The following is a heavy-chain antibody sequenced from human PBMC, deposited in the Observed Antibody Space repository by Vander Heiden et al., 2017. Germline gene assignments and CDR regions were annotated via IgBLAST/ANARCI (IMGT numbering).Heavy chain of an antibody. CDR3: ARDSYDTSGYDLQYYGLDV. CDR2: ISTSSAYI. CDR1: GFTFTTYS. V-gene: IGHV3-21*02. J-gene: IGHJ6*02. D-gene: IGHD3-22*01. Sequence: EVQLLASGGGLVKPVGSVRLSCAASGFTFTTYSMNWVRQAPGKGLGWVSSISTSSAYIHYADSVKGRFTISRDNAKNSLYLLMSSLRAEDTALYYCARDSYDTSGYDLQYYGLDVWGQGTAVTVSS.